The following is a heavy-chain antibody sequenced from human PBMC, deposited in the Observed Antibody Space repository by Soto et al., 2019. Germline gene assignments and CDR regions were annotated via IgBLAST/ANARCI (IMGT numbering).Heavy chain of an antibody. J-gene: IGHJ2*01. Sequence: QVQLVQSGAEVKKPGSSVKVSCKASGGTFSSYAISWVRQAPGQGLEWMGGIIPIFGTANYAQKFQGRVTMTADESTSTAYMELSSLRSDDTAVYYCARGLVAAAGVKGWYFDLWGRGTLVTVSS. D-gene: IGHD6-13*01. V-gene: IGHV1-69*12. CDR1: GGTFSSYA. CDR2: IIPIFGTA. CDR3: ARGLVAAAGVKGWYFDL.